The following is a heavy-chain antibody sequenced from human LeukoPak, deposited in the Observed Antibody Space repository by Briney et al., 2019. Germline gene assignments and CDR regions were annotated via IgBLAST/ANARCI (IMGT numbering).Heavy chain of an antibody. D-gene: IGHD3-10*01. Sequence: SETLSLTCTVSGDSISSGDYSWGWIRQPSGKGLEWIGCIFHTGNSYYNPSLRSRVTISVDRSRNQFSLRLTSVTAADTAVYYCARELWFVNAPGSWLDPWGPGTLVAVSS. V-gene: IGHV4-30-2*01. J-gene: IGHJ5*02. CDR1: GDSISSGDYS. CDR3: ARELWFVNAPGSWLDP. CDR2: IFHTGNS.